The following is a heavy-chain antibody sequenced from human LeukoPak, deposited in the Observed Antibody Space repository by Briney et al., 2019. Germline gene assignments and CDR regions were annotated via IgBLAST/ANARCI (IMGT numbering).Heavy chain of an antibody. CDR3: AKIAVAGIIDY. CDR2: INPSGGST. D-gene: IGHD6-19*01. CDR1: GYTFTSYY. Sequence: ASVKVSRKASGYTFTSYYMHWVRQAPGQGLEWMGIINPSGGSTTYAQKFQGRVTMTRDTSTSTVYMELSSLRSEDTAVYYCAKIAVAGIIDYWGQGTLVTVSS. V-gene: IGHV1-46*01. J-gene: IGHJ4*02.